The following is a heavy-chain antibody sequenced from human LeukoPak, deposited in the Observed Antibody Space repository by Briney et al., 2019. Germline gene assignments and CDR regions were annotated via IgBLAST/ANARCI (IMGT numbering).Heavy chain of an antibody. CDR2: VVGDGGTP. CDR1: GFTFVNYA. J-gene: IGHJ4*02. CDR3: AKARLSTGWAYNDY. Sequence: GGSLRLSCAASGFTFVNYAMSWVRQAPGKGLEWVSAVVGDGGTPFYADSVKGRFTISRDNSKNTVYLQIDSLRAEDTAVYYCAKARLSTGWAYNDYWGQGTQVTVSS. V-gene: IGHV3-23*01. D-gene: IGHD6-19*01.